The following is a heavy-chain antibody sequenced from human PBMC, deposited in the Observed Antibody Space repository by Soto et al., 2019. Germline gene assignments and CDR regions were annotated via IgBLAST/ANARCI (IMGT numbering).Heavy chain of an antibody. CDR3: ATGYGSGTDFVEYYGIDV. D-gene: IGHD3-10*01. J-gene: IGHJ6*02. V-gene: IGHV1-18*01. CDR2: ISADNGHT. Sequence: QVQLVQSGAEVKKPGASVKVSCKTSAYSFTSSGFTWVRQAPGDGLECMGWISADNGHTNYAQKFQGIFTMTKDTTTRTGYMDLRSLRSDDTAAYYCATGYGSGTDFVEYYGIDVWGQGTTVTVSS. CDR1: AYSFTSSG.